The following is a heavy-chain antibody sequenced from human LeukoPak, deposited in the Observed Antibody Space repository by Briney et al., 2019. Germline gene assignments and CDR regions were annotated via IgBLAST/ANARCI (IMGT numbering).Heavy chain of an antibody. Sequence: GGSLRLSCAASGFTFSSYAMIWVGQAPGKGLEWVSAISGSGGSTYYADSVKGRFTISRDNSKNTLYLQMNSLRAEDTAVYYCAKSQYKATVTYYFDYWGQGTLVTVSS. V-gene: IGHV3-23*01. D-gene: IGHD4-17*01. J-gene: IGHJ4*02. CDR3: AKSQYKATVTYYFDY. CDR1: GFTFSSYA. CDR2: ISGSGGST.